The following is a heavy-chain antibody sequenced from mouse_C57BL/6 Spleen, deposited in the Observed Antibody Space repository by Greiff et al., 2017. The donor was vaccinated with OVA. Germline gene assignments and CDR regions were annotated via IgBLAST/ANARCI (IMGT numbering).Heavy chain of an antibody. CDR3: ARGRDYDGEYFDV. Sequence: QVQLQQSGAELVKPGASVKLSCKASGYTFTSYWMHWVKQRPGQGLEWIGMIHPNSGSTNYNEKFKSKATLTVDKSSSTAYMQLSSLTSEDSAVYYCARGRDYDGEYFDVWGTGTTVTVSS. D-gene: IGHD2-4*01. J-gene: IGHJ1*03. CDR1: GYTFTSYW. CDR2: IHPNSGST. V-gene: IGHV1-64*01.